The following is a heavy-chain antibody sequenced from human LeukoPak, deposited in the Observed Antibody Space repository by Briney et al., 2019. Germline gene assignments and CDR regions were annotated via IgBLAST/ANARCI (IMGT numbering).Heavy chain of an antibody. CDR2: IYYSGST. CDR3: PRVVSGYYYYYYYMDV. V-gene: IGHV4-39*07. CDR1: GGSISSSSYY. Sequence: SETLSLTCTVSGGSISSSSYYWGWIRQPPGKGLEWIGSIYYSGSTYYNPSLERRVTISVDPSKNQFSLMRSSVTAADTAVYFCPRVVSGYYYYYYYMDVWGKGTTVTVSS. J-gene: IGHJ6*03. D-gene: IGHD3-3*01.